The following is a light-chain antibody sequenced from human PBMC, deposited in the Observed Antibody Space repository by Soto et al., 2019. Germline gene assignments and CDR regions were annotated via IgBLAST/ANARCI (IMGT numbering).Light chain of an antibody. V-gene: IGKV1-39*01. CDR2: AAS. Sequence: DIQMTQSPSSLSASVGDRVTITCRASQSIVTYLNWYLQKPGKAPKLLIYAASNLQSGVPSRFSVSGSGTDFTLTISSLQPEDFATYFCQQSYSTPPWTFGQGPNVEIK. J-gene: IGKJ1*01. CDR3: QQSYSTPPWT. CDR1: QSIVTY.